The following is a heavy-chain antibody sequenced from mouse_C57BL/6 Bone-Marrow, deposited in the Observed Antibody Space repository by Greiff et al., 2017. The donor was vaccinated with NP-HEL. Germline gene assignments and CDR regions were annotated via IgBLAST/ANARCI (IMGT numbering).Heavy chain of an antibody. D-gene: IGHD2-14*01. CDR1: GYAFSSYW. V-gene: IGHV1-80*01. CDR2: IYPGDGDT. J-gene: IGHJ2*01. CDR3: AWGVRRSLPDY. Sequence: VQLQQSGAELVKPGASVKISCKASGYAFSSYWMNWVKQRPGKGLEWIGRIYPGDGDTNYNGKFKGKATLTADKSSSTAYMQLSSLTSEDSAVDCCAWGVRRSLPDYWGQGTTRTVSS.